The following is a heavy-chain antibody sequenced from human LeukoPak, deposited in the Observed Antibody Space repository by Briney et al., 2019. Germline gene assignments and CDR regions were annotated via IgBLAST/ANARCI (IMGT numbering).Heavy chain of an antibody. CDR2: IKSKTDGGTT. CDR1: GFTFSNAW. V-gene: IGHV3-15*01. CDR3: TTGYCSRTSCYYFDY. Sequence: PGGSLRLSCAASGFTFSNAWMSWVRQAPGKGLEGVGRIKSKTDGGTTDYAAPVKGRFSISRDDSKNTLYLQMNSLKTEDTAVYYCTTGYCSRTSCYYFDYWGQGTLVTVSS. J-gene: IGHJ4*02. D-gene: IGHD2-2*01.